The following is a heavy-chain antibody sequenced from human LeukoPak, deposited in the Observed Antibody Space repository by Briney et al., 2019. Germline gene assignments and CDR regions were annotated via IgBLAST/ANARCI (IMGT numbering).Heavy chain of an antibody. CDR2: INPNSGGT. J-gene: IGHJ4*02. V-gene: IGHV1-2*02. Sequence: ASVKVSCKSSGYTFTGYYIHWVRQAPGQGLEWMGWINPNSGGTNYAQKFQGRVTMTRDTSISTAYMELSRLISDDTAVYFCARDAYGDPDYWGQGTLVTVSS. CDR1: GYTFTGYY. CDR3: ARDAYGDPDY. D-gene: IGHD4-17*01.